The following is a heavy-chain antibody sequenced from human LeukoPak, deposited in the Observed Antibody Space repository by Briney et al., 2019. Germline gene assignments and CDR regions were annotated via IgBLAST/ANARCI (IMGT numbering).Heavy chain of an antibody. J-gene: IGHJ1*01. CDR1: GYTFTSYG. V-gene: IGHV1-3*01. Sequence: GASVKVSCKPSGYTFTSYGMHWVRQAPGQSLEWMGWINGGNGNTKYSEKFQGRVTIIRDKSASTAYMELSSLRSEDTAVYYCARVPLHDDSGHYYPHWGQGTLVTVSS. CDR3: ARVPLHDDSGHYYPH. CDR2: INGGNGNT. D-gene: IGHD3-22*01.